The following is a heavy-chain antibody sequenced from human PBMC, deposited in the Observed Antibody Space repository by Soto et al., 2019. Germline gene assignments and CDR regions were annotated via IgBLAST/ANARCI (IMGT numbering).Heavy chain of an antibody. J-gene: IGHJ3*02. CDR1: GGSISSGGYY. D-gene: IGHD3-22*01. CDR2: IYYSGNT. V-gene: IGHV4-31*03. CDR3: ARDQSYYYDSSGYHDAFDI. Sequence: SETLSLTCTVSGGSISSGGYYWSWIRQHPGKGLEWIGYIYYSGNTYYNPSLKSRVTISVDTSKNQFSLKLSSVTAADTAVYYCARDQSYYYDSSGYHDAFDIWGQGQWSPS.